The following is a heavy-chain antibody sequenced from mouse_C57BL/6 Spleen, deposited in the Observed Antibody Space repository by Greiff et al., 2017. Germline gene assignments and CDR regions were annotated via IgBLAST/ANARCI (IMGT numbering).Heavy chain of an antibody. D-gene: IGHD4-1*01. Sequence: QVQLQQPGAELVRPGSSVKLSCKASGYTFTSYWMHWVKQRPIQGLEWIGNIDPSDSETHYNQKFKDKATLTVDKSSSTAYMQRSSLTTEDSAVYYCARWRKTGTRPYWGQGTTLTVSS. CDR2: IDPSDSET. V-gene: IGHV1-52*01. J-gene: IGHJ2*01. CDR1: GYTFTSYW. CDR3: ARWRKTGTRPY.